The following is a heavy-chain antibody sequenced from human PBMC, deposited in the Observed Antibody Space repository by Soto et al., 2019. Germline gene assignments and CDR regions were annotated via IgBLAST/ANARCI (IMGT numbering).Heavy chain of an antibody. Sequence: SETLSLTCTVSGVSITSYKWSWIRQSPGKGLEWIAYMYSSGSSSYNPSLKSRVTISVDTSRNQYSLQLNSATAADTAVYYCAREWSAFDYWGQGILVTVSS. D-gene: IGHD2-15*01. CDR1: GVSITSYK. J-gene: IGHJ4*02. CDR3: AREWSAFDY. CDR2: MYSSGSS. V-gene: IGHV4-59*01.